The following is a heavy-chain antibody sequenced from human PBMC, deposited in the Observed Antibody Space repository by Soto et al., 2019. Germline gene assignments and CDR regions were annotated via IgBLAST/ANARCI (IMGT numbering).Heavy chain of an antibody. CDR1: GYTFTSYY. CDR3: ARGSSPITMVVVVTQSHDY. Sequence: ASVKVSCKASGYTFTSYYMHWVRQAPGQGLEWMGIINPSGGSTSYAQKFQGRVTMTRDTSTSTVYMELSSLRSEDTAVYYCARGSSPITMVVVVTQSHDYWGQGTMVTVSS. D-gene: IGHD3-22*01. CDR2: INPSGGST. J-gene: IGHJ4*02. V-gene: IGHV1-46*01.